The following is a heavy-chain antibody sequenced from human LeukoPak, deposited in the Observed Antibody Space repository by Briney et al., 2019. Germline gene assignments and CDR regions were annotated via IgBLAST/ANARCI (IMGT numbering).Heavy chain of an antibody. CDR1: GYTFTSYY. J-gene: IGHJ6*03. Sequence: SVKVSCKASGYTFTSYYMHWVRQAPGQGLEWMGGIIPIFGTANYAQKFQGRVTITADESTSTAYMELSSPRSEDTAVYYCARGGARRDGYNYEGDYYYYXMDVWGXXXTVTISS. V-gene: IGHV1-69*13. D-gene: IGHD5-24*01. CDR3: ARGGARRDGYNYEGDYYYYXMDV. CDR2: IIPIFGTA.